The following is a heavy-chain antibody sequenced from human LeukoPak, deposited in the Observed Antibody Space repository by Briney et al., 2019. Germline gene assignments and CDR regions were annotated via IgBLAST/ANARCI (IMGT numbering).Heavy chain of an antibody. V-gene: IGHV3-23*01. CDR3: AKGFRSSGGILDAFDI. D-gene: IGHD1-26*01. Sequence: GGSLRLSCAASGFTFSSYAMSWVRQAPGKGLEWVSAISGSGGSTYYADSVKGRFTISRDNSKNTLYLQMNSLRAEDTAVYYCAKGFRSSGGILDAFDIWGQGTMVTVSS. J-gene: IGHJ3*02. CDR2: ISGSGGST. CDR1: GFTFSSYA.